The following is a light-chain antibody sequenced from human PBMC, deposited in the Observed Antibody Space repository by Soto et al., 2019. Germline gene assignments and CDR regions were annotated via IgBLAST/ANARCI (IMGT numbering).Light chain of an antibody. CDR2: VAS. Sequence: EIVMTQSPATLSVSPGERATLSCRASQRVRSNLAWYQQKPCQTPKLLIYVASTSATGIPARFSGSGSGPEFTLTISSLQSEDFAVYYCQQYNVWPLTFGGGTKVEFK. V-gene: IGKV3-15*01. J-gene: IGKJ4*01. CDR1: QRVRSN. CDR3: QQYNVWPLT.